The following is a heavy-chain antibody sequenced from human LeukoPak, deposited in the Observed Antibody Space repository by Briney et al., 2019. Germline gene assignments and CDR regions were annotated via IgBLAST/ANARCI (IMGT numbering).Heavy chain of an antibody. CDR2: INPSDGST. CDR3: ARVVADSSGWETLDY. V-gene: IGHV1-46*01. CDR1: VYTFTIYY. D-gene: IGHD6-19*01. Sequence: ASVKVSCKASVYTFTIYYMHWVRHAPGQGLEWMGIINPSDGSTNYARNFQGRVTMTRDTSTSTVYMELSSLRSEDTAVYYCARVVADSSGWETLDYWGQGTLVTVSS. J-gene: IGHJ4*02.